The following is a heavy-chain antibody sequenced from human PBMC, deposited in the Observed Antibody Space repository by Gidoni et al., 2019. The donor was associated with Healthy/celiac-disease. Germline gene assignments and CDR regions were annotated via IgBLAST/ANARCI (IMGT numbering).Heavy chain of an antibody. CDR3: AKGIVPAASRYYGMDV. D-gene: IGHD2-2*01. V-gene: IGHV3-30*18. Sequence: QVQLVESGGGVVQPGRSLRLSCAASGFTFSSSGMHWVRQAPGKGLEWVAVISYDGSNKYYADSVKGRFTISRDNSKNTLYLQMNSLRAEDTAVYYCAKGIVPAASRYYGMDVWGQGTTVTVSS. J-gene: IGHJ6*02. CDR2: ISYDGSNK. CDR1: GFTFSSSG.